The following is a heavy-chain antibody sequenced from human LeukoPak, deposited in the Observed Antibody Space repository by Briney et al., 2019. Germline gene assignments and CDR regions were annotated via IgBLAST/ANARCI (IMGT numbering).Heavy chain of an antibody. D-gene: IGHD3-10*01. J-gene: IGHJ5*02. CDR3: ARDCTSGSYYHTLCDP. V-gene: IGHV4-4*02. Sequence: PSETLSLTCAVSGVSISSSEWWIWVRQPPGQGLEWIGEIHRAGRTNYNPSLKSRVTISLDTSMNQFSLKLSSVTAADTAVYFCARDCTSGSYYHTLCDPWGQGALVTVSS. CDR1: GVSISSSEW. CDR2: IHRAGRT.